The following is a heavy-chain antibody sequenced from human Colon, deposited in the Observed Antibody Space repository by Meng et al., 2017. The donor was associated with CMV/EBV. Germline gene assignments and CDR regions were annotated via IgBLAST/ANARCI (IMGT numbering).Heavy chain of an antibody. D-gene: IGHD5-12*01. CDR2: IYYTGSA. CDR1: GDFSSRSNYY. CDR3: ARADPSVAMYYFDY. J-gene: IGHJ4*02. Sequence: SETLSLTCTVFGDFSSRSNYYWGWIRQSPGKGLEWIGNIYYTGSAKYNPSLKSRLTISVDTAKNQFSLKLSSVTAADTAIYYCARADPSVAMYYFDYWGPGTLVTVSS. V-gene: IGHV4-39*07.